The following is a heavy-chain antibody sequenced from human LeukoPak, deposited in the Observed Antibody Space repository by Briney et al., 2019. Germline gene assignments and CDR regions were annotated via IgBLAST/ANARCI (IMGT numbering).Heavy chain of an antibody. Sequence: SQTLSLTCTVSGGSISSGSYYWSWIRQPAGKGLEWIGRIYTSGSTNYSPSLKSRVTISVDTSKNQFSLKLSSVTAADTAVYYCARALDVWGSYRYATGLYNWFDPWGQGTLVTVSS. CDR3: ARALDVWGSYRYATGLYNWFDP. CDR1: GGSISSGSYY. D-gene: IGHD3-16*02. V-gene: IGHV4-61*02. CDR2: IYTSGST. J-gene: IGHJ5*02.